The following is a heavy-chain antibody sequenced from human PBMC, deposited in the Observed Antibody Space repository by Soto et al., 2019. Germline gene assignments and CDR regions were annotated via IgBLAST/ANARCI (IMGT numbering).Heavy chain of an antibody. CDR2: IAWDGGSR. J-gene: IGHJ4*02. D-gene: IGHD6-19*01. CDR1: GFTFHNFA. V-gene: IGHV3-9*01. Sequence: EVQVAESGGGLVQPGRSLRLSCAASGFTFHNFAMHWVRQAPGKGLEWVSGIAWDGGSRGYAGSVKGRFTISRDNARNSLYLQMRSLRAEDTAMYYCAKEGAVSMGYFDLWGQGTLVIVS. CDR3: AKEGAVSMGYFDL.